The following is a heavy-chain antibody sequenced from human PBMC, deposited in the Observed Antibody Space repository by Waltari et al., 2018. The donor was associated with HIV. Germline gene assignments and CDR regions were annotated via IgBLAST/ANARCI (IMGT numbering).Heavy chain of an antibody. J-gene: IGHJ6*02. CDR3: ASLPRAPDTGFGMDV. Sequence: VQVVESGGGLVLPGGSLRLSCEGSGFNINGNYMSWVRQPPGKGRELVAMIYNGGGTKYTDAVKGRFIISGDNSKNTILLQMNRLRIEDTAVYYCASLPRAPDTGFGMDVWGQGTTVTVSS. CDR2: IYNGGGT. CDR1: GFNINGNY. V-gene: IGHV3-66*01. D-gene: IGHD5-18*01.